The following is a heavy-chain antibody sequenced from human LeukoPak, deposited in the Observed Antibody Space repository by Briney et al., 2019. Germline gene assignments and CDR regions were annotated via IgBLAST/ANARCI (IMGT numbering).Heavy chain of an antibody. CDR1: GFTFGIYE. D-gene: IGHD2-21*02. V-gene: IGHV3-48*03. CDR2: IGNTGHTT. CDR3: ARDRPPQQCSSACYFARGWIEY. Sequence: QPGGSLRLSCTGSGFTFGIYEMNWVRQAPGKGLEWIPYIGNTGHTTKYADSVRGRFTISRDNGQNSLFLQMSSLGVEDTAVYYCARDRPPQQCSSACYFARGWIEYWGRGTLVTVSS. J-gene: IGHJ4*02.